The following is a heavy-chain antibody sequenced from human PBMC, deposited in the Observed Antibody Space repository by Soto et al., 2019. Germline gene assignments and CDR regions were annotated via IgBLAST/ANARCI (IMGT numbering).Heavy chain of an antibody. CDR2: INPSGGST. D-gene: IGHD1-26*01. V-gene: IGHV1-46*01. CDR1: GYTFTSYY. J-gene: IGHJ6*02. Sequence: QVQLVQSGAEVKKPGASVKVSCKASGYTFTSYYMHWVRQAPGQGLEWMGIINPSGGSTSYAQKCQGRVTMTRDPSTSTVYMELGSLRSEDTAVYYCARDLGWYNYYYGMDVWGQGTTVTVSS. CDR3: ARDLGWYNYYYGMDV.